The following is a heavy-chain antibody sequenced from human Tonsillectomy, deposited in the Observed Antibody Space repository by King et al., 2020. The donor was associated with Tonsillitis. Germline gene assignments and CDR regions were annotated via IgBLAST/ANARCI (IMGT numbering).Heavy chain of an antibody. V-gene: IGHV3-9*01. J-gene: IGHJ4*02. CDR1: GFTFDNYA. Sequence: VQLVESGGGLVQPGKSRRLSCAASGFTFDNYAMHWVRQAPGKGLEWVSGISWNSGSTDYAVSVKGRFTISRDNAKNSLYLQLNSLRTEDTALYYCAKDKEAGGTSPLDFWGQGTPVTVSS. CDR2: ISWNSGST. CDR3: AKDKEAGGTSPLDF. D-gene: IGHD1-26*01.